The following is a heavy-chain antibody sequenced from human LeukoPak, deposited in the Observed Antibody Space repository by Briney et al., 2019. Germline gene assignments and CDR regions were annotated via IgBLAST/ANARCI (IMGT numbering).Heavy chain of an antibody. Sequence: ASVKVSCKAYGYTFTSYDINWVRQADGQGLEGMGWMHPNSGNTGYAQKFQGRVTMTRNTSISTAYMELSSLRSEHTAVYYCARCPTTVTRLYYYYYGMDVWGQGTTVTVSS. V-gene: IGHV1-8*01. D-gene: IGHD4-17*01. J-gene: IGHJ6*02. CDR2: MHPNSGNT. CDR3: ARCPTTVTRLYYYYYGMDV. CDR1: GYTFTSYD.